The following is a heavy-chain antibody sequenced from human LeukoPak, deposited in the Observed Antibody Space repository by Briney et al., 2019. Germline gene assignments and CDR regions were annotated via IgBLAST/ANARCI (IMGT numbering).Heavy chain of an antibody. CDR1: GFTFSSYA. CDR2: ISGSGGST. D-gene: IGHD2-8*02. V-gene: IGHV3-23*01. J-gene: IGHJ4*02. Sequence: PGGSLRLSCAASGFTFSSYAMNWVRQAPGKGLEWVSAISGSGGSTYYADSVKGRFTISRDNSKNTLYLQMNSLRAEDAAVYYCAKAPLGRCTGAICYSFDYWGQGTLVTVSS. CDR3: AKAPLGRCTGAICYSFDY.